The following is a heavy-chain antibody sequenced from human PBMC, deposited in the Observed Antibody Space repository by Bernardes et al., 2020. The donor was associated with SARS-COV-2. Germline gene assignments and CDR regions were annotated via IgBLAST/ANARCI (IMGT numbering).Heavy chain of an antibody. CDR2: IYYSGST. D-gene: IGHD2-21*02. Sequence: SETLSLTCTVSGGSISSSSYYWGWIRQPPGKGLEWIGSIYYSGSTYYNPSLKSRVTISVDTSKNQFSLKLSSVTAADTAVYYCARRSHMTAINHYWYFDLWGRGTLVTVSS. V-gene: IGHV4-39*01. CDR1: GGSISSSSYY. CDR3: ARRSHMTAINHYWYFDL. J-gene: IGHJ2*01.